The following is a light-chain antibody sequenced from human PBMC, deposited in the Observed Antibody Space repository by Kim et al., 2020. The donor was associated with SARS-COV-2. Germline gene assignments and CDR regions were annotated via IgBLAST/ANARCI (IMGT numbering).Light chain of an antibody. V-gene: IGKV3-20*01. J-gene: IGKJ3*01. CDR3: QQYGSSHT. Sequence: EIVLTQSPGTLSLSPGERATLSCRASQSVSSSYLAWYQQKPGQAPRLLIYGASSRATGIPDRFSGSGSGTDFTLTISSLEPEDFAVYYCQQYGSSHTFGPGTKVDIK. CDR1: QSVSSSY. CDR2: GAS.